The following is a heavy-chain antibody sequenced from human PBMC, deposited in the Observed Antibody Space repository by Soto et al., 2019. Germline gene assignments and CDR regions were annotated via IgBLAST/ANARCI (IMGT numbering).Heavy chain of an antibody. Sequence: GGSLRLSCAASGFIFSNYVMSWVRQAPGKGLEWVSSISDSGGTSYYADPVKGRFTISRDNSKNTLYLQMNSLRAEDTAIYYCAKRPRALLTFDYWGRGTLVTVSS. CDR1: GFIFSNYV. CDR2: ISDSGGTS. CDR3: AKRPRALLTFDY. J-gene: IGHJ4*02. V-gene: IGHV3-23*01. D-gene: IGHD1-26*01.